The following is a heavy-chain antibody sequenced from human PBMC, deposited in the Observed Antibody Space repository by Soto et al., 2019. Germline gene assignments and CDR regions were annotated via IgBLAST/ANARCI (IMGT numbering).Heavy chain of an antibody. D-gene: IGHD3-3*02. CDR1: GYTFTSYG. CDR3: ARDGEVIFASGYYYGMDV. Sequence: GASVKVSCKASGYTFTSYGISWVRQAPGQGLEWMGWISAYNGNTNYAQRLQGRVTMTTDTSTSTVYMELSSLRSEDTAVYYCARDGEVIFASGYYYGMDVWGQGTTVTVSS. J-gene: IGHJ6*02. V-gene: IGHV1-18*01. CDR2: ISAYNGNT.